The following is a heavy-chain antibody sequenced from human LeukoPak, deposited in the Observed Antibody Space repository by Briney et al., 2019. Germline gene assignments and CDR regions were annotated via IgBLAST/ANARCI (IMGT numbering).Heavy chain of an antibody. CDR1: GFTFSTYA. D-gene: IGHD5/OR15-5a*01. CDR2: IAGNSVTI. CDR3: TKDLRPDGLYDFDS. Sequence: GGSLRLSCAASGFTFSTYAMNWVRQAPGRGLEWVSVIAGNSVTIRYADSVKGRFIISRDNSKNTVFLQMNSLKVEDTTLYYCTKDLRPDGLYDFDSWGQGTLVTVSS. V-gene: IGHV3-23*01. J-gene: IGHJ4*02.